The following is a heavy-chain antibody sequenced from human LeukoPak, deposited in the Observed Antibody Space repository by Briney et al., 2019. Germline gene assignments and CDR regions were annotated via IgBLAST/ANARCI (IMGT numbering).Heavy chain of an antibody. CDR2: MNPVDFDT. D-gene: IGHD1-26*01. V-gene: IGHV5-51*01. CDR3: AIAYSGTYKWTS. Sequence: GESLKISCGGSGLIFTNYWISWVRQMPGKGLEWMAIMNPVDFDTRYGPSFQGQVTISADNSISTAYLQWSSLKASDTAMYYCAIAYSGTYKWTSWGQGTLVTVSS. J-gene: IGHJ5*02. CDR1: GLIFTNYW.